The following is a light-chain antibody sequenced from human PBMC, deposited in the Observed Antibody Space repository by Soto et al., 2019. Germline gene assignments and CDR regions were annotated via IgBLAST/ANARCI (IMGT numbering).Light chain of an antibody. V-gene: IGKV3D-15*01. CDR1: QIVASN. CDR2: DTS. CDR3: HQYDHWPLT. Sequence: EIVMTQSPATLSVSPGERATLFCRASQIVASNLAWYQQKPGQAPRLLISDTSTRATGIPARFSGSGSGTGFTLTVSSLQSEDFALYFCHQYDHWPLTFGGGTKGDI. J-gene: IGKJ4*01.